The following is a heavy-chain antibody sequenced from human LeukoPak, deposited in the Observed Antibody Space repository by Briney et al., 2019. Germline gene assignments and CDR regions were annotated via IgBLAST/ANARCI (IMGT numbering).Heavy chain of an antibody. J-gene: IGHJ4*02. Sequence: GGSLRLSCAASGFTFSSYEMNWVRQAPGKGLEWVSYISSSGSTIYYADSVKGRFTISRDNAKNSLYLQMNSLRAEDTAVYYCARDFVGVSIAADYWGQGTLVTVSS. D-gene: IGHD6-6*01. CDR2: ISSSGSTI. CDR1: GFTFSSYE. CDR3: ARDFVGVSIAADY. V-gene: IGHV3-48*03.